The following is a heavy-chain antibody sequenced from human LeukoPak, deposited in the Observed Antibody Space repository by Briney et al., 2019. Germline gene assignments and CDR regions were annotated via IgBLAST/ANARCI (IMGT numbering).Heavy chain of an antibody. CDR2: ISSSSSYI. D-gene: IGHD2-8*01. CDR1: GFTFSSYS. V-gene: IGHV3-21*01. CDR3: ATTSPLDWFDP. Sequence: GGSLRLSCAASGFTFSSYSMNWVRQAPGKGLEWVSSISSSSSYIYYADSVKGRFTISRDNAKNSLYLQMNSLGAEDTAVYYCATTSPLDWFDPWGQGTLVTVSS. J-gene: IGHJ5*02.